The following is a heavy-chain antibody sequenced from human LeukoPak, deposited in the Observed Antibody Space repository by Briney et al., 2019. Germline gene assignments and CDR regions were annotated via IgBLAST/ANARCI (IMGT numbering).Heavy chain of an antibody. D-gene: IGHD2-2*01. Sequence: GGSLRLSCAASGFSFSNYWMHWVRQAPGKGLVWVSRICSDGSDTIYADSVKGRFTISRDNAKNSLYLQMNSLRAEDTAVYYCAREIVVVPAATHFDTYYYYGMDVWGQGTTVTVSS. CDR1: GFSFSNYW. V-gene: IGHV3-74*01. CDR3: AREIVVVPAATHFDTYYYYGMDV. J-gene: IGHJ6*02. CDR2: ICSDGSDT.